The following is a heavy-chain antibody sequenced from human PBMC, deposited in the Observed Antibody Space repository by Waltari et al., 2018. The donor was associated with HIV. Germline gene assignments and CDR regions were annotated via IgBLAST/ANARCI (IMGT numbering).Heavy chain of an antibody. J-gene: IGHJ3*02. CDR3: ARGNLVDCTFDI. CDR2: IYHSGTT. V-gene: IGHV4-38-2*01. D-gene: IGHD3-9*01. Sequence: QVQLQESGPGLVKPSETLSLTCAVSGYSISSGYCWGWIRQPPGKGLEWIGSIYHSGTTFYNTSLESRVTMSVDTSTNHVSLKLSSVTAADTAVHYCARGNLVDCTFDIWGQGTMVTVSS. CDR1: GYSISSGYC.